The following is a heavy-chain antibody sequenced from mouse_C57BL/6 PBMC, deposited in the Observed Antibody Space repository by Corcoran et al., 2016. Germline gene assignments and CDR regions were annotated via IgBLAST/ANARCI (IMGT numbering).Heavy chain of an antibody. CDR1: GYTFTSYW. CDR3: ARSSTTVVPLNY. J-gene: IGHJ2*01. Sequence: QVQLQQPGAELVMPGASVKLSCKASGYTFTSYWMHWVKQRPGQCLEWIGEIDPSDSYTNYNQKFKGKSTLTVDKSSSTAYMQLSSLTSEDSAVYYCARSSTTVVPLNYWGQGTTLTVSS. CDR2: IDPSDSYT. V-gene: IGHV1-69*01. D-gene: IGHD1-1*01.